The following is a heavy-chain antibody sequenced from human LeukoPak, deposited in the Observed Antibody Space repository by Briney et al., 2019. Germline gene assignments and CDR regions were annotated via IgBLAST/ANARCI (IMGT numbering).Heavy chain of an antibody. D-gene: IGHD2-2*01. CDR2: ISAYNANT. Sequence: GASVKVSCKDSGYSFTSYGISWVRQAPGQGSEWMGWISAYNANTNYAQKLQGRVTMTTDTSTSTAYMELRSLRSDDTAVYYCARVLLVLVSNGMDVWGQGTTVTVSS. CDR1: GYSFTSYG. CDR3: ARVLLVLVSNGMDV. V-gene: IGHV1-18*01. J-gene: IGHJ6*02.